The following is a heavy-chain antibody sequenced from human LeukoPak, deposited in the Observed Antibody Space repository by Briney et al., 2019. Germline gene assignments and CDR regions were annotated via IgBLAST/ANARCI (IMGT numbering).Heavy chain of an antibody. Sequence: PGGSLRLSCAASGFMFSSYSMNWVRQAPGKGLEWVSYISPSSSAIYYADSVKGRFTISRDNAKNSLYLQMNSLRDEDTAVYYCARGALRYSDYWGQGTLVTVSS. V-gene: IGHV3-48*02. D-gene: IGHD3-9*01. CDR3: ARGALRYSDY. J-gene: IGHJ4*02. CDR1: GFMFSSYS. CDR2: ISPSSSAI.